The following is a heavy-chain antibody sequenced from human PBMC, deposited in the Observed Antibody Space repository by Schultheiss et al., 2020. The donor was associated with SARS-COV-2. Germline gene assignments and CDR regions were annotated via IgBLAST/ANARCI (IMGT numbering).Heavy chain of an antibody. CDR3: ARDIVVPAAIPGEVYYYYMDV. CDR1: GYTFTSYD. D-gene: IGHD2-2*02. V-gene: IGHV1-8*01. Sequence: GESLKISCKASGYTFTSYDINWVRQATGQGLEWMGWMNPNSGNTGYAQKFQGRVTMTTDTSTSTAYMELRSLRSDDTAVYYCARDIVVPAAIPGEVYYYYMDVWGKGTTVTVSS. J-gene: IGHJ6*03. CDR2: MNPNSGNT.